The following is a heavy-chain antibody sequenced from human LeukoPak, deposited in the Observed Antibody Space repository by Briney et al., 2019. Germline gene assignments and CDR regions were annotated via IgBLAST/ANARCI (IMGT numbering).Heavy chain of an antibody. CDR1: GGFISSSSYY. Sequence: PSETLSLTCTVSGGFISSSSYYWGWIRQPPGKGLEWVSSISGSGDRTYYADSVNGRFTISRDNSKNTLYLQMNSLRAEDTAIYYCAKGGPYSSSWGGKFDHWGQGTLVTVSS. V-gene: IGHV3-23*01. J-gene: IGHJ4*02. CDR2: ISGSGDRT. CDR3: AKGGPYSSSWGGKFDH. D-gene: IGHD6-13*01.